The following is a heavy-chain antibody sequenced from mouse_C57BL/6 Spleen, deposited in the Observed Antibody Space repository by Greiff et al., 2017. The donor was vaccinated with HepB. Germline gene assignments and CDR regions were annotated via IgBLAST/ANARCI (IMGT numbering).Heavy chain of an antibody. Sequence: SGAELVRPGASVTLSCKASGYTFTDYEMHWVKQTPVHGLEWIGAIDPETGGTAYNQKFKGKAILTADKSSSTAYMELRSLTSEDSAVYYCTRREVVAPNYFDYWGQGTTLTVSS. J-gene: IGHJ2*01. CDR3: TRREVVAPNYFDY. D-gene: IGHD1-1*01. CDR1: GYTFTDYE. V-gene: IGHV1-15*01. CDR2: IDPETGGT.